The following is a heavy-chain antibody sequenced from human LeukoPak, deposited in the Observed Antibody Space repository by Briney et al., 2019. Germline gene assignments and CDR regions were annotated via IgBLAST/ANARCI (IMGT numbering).Heavy chain of an antibody. J-gene: IGHJ6*03. CDR2: ISYDGSNK. CDR3: AREPHEYYYYMDV. CDR1: GFTFSSYA. Sequence: GGSLRLSCAASGFTFSSYAMHWVRQAPGKGLEWVAVISYDGSNKYYADSVKGRFTISRDNSKNTLYLQMNSLRAEDTAVYYCAREPHEYYYYMDVWGKGTTVTVSS. V-gene: IGHV3-30-3*01.